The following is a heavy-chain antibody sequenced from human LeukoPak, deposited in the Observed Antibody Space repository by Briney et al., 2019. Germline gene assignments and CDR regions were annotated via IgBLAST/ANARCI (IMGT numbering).Heavy chain of an antibody. CDR1: GFTFSSYA. CDR2: ISGSATST. V-gene: IGHV3-23*01. D-gene: IGHD2-15*01. CDR3: AKDRGCSGATCYSGFDP. Sequence: PGGSLRLSCAASGFTFSSYAMSWVRQAPGKGLEWVSTISGSATSTYYADSVKGRFTISRDNSKNTVYLQMNSLRAEGTAVYFCAKDRGCSGATCYSGFDPWGQGTLVTVSS. J-gene: IGHJ5*02.